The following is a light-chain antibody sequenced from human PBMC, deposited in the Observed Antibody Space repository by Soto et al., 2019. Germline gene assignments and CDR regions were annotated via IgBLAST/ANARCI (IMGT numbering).Light chain of an antibody. V-gene: IGLV1-40*01. Sequence: QSVLTQPPSVSGAPGQRVTISCTWSSSNIGAGYDVHWYEQLPGTAPKLLIYGNSNRPSGVPDRFSGSKSATAASLAITGLQAEDEADHYCKSYDSSLSGAVFGGGTKLTVL. CDR3: KSYDSSLSGAV. CDR1: SSNIGAGYD. J-gene: IGLJ3*02. CDR2: GNS.